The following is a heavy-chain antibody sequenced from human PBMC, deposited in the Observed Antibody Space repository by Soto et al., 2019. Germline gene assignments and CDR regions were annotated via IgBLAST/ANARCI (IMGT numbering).Heavy chain of an antibody. D-gene: IGHD2-2*01. J-gene: IGHJ2*01. CDR3: ARRVVPAALGL. CDR2: IHLAGST. CDR1: GGSFSGYY. Sequence: QVQLQQWGAGLLKPSETLSLICAVYGGSFSGYYWSWIRQPPGKGLEWIGEIHLAGSTKDNPSLKGRVSISLDTSKNQFSLKLTSVTAADTAVYYCARRVVPAALGLWGRGTLVTVSS. V-gene: IGHV4-34*01.